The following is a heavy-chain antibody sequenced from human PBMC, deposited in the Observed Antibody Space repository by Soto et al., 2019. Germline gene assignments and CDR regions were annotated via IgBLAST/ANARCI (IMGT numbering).Heavy chain of an antibody. V-gene: IGHV4-39*01. Sequence: PSETLSLTCTVSGGSISSSSYYWGWIRQPPGKGLEWIGSTYYSGSTYYNPSLKSRVTISVDTSKNQFSLKLSSVTAADTAVYYCASWYSRSLLTIDYGGQGTLVTVSS. CDR1: GGSISSSSYY. D-gene: IGHD6-13*01. CDR3: ASWYSRSLLTIDY. CDR2: TYYSGST. J-gene: IGHJ4*02.